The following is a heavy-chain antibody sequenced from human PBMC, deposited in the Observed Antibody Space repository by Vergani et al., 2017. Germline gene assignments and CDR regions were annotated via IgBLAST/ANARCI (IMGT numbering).Heavy chain of an antibody. CDR2: IYNSGST. D-gene: IGHD4-23*01. CDR1: GGSLSSGSYY. CDR3: ASQDDHNGNPGAFDI. J-gene: IGHJ3*02. V-gene: IGHV4-31*03. Sequence: QVQLQESGLGLLKPSQTLSLTCTVSGGSLSSGSYYWSWVRQRPGKGLEWIGYIYNSGSTYYNPSLKSRVTISVDASKNQFSLKLSSVTAADTAVYYCASQDDHNGNPGAFDIWGQGTKVTVSS.